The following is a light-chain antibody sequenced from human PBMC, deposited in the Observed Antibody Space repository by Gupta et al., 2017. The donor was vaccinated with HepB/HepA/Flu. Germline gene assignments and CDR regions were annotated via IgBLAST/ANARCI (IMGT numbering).Light chain of an antibody. J-gene: IGLJ3*02. CDR1: SSNIGSNT. CDR2: SNN. Sequence: SVLPQPPSASGPPGPRVTISCSGSSSNIGSNTVNWYQQLPGTAPKLLIYSNNQRPSGVPDRFSGSKSGTSASLAISGLQSEDEADYYCAAWDDSLNGWVFGGGTKLTVL. V-gene: IGLV1-44*01. CDR3: AAWDDSLNGWV.